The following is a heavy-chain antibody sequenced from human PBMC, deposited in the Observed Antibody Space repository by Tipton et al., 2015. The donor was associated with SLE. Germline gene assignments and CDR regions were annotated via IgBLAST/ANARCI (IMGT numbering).Heavy chain of an antibody. Sequence: TLSLTCTVSGGSISSYYWSWIRQPPGKGLEWIGYIYTSGSTNYNPSLKGRVTISVDTSKNQFSLKLSSVTAADTAVYYCARRAVDYYDSSGFEDYWGQGTLVTVSS. CDR3: ARRAVDYYDSSGFEDY. CDR2: IYTSGST. J-gene: IGHJ4*02. D-gene: IGHD3-22*01. CDR1: GGSISSYY. V-gene: IGHV4-4*08.